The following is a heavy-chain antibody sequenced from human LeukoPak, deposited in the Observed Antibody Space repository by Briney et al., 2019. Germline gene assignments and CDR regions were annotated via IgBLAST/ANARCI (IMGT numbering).Heavy chain of an antibody. D-gene: IGHD2-2*01. Sequence: SETLSLTCTVSGGSISSSSYYWGWIRQPPGKGLEWIGSIYYSGSTYYNPSLKSRVTISVDTSKNQFSLKLSSVTAADTAVYYCARTYCSTTSCYFPSSWFDPWGQGTLVTVSS. CDR1: GGSISSSSYY. J-gene: IGHJ5*02. V-gene: IGHV4-39*01. CDR2: IYYSGST. CDR3: ARTYCSTTSCYFPSSWFDP.